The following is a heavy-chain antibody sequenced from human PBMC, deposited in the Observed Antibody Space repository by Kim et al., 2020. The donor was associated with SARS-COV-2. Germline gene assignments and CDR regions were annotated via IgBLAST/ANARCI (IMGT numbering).Heavy chain of an antibody. Sequence: GGSLRLSCAASGFTFSSYGMHWVRQAPGKGLEWVAVIWYDGSNKYYADSVKGRFTISRDNSKNTLYLQMNSLRAEDTAVYYCARDPTRGSLFDYWGQGTLVTVSS. CDR1: GFTFSSYG. CDR3: ARDPTRGSLFDY. J-gene: IGHJ4*02. CDR2: IWYDGSNK. V-gene: IGHV3-33*01. D-gene: IGHD5-12*01.